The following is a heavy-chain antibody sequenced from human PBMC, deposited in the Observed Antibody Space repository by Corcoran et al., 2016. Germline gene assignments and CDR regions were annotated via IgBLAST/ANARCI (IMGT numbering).Heavy chain of an antibody. Sequence: EVQLVESGGGLVQPGRSLRLSCTASGFTFGDYAMSWFRQAPGKGLEWVGFIRSKAYGGTTEYAASVKGRFTISRDDSKSIAYLQMNSLKTEDTAGYYCTRALDTRMVRGVIIKGGFDYWGQGTLVTVSS. CDR2: IRSKAYGGTT. CDR3: TRALDTRMVRGVIIKGGFDY. D-gene: IGHD3-10*01. J-gene: IGHJ4*02. V-gene: IGHV3-49*03. CDR1: GFTFGDYA.